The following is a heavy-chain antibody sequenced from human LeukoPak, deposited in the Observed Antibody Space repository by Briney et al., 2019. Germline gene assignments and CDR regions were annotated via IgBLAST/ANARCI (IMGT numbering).Heavy chain of an antibody. V-gene: IGHV3-33*01. D-gene: IGHD1-26*01. CDR1: GFIFSIYG. Sequence: PGGSLRLSCATSGFIFSIYGMHWVRQAQGKGLEWVALTWYDGSNKNYADSVKGRFTISRDNSKNTLYLQMDSLRGEDTAVYYCARGGLTIAEATTSWYLDYWGQGTLVTVSS. J-gene: IGHJ4*02. CDR2: TWYDGSNK. CDR3: ARGGLTIAEATTSWYLDY.